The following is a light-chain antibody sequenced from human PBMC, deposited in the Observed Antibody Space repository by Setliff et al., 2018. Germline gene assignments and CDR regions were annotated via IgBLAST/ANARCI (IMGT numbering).Light chain of an antibody. Sequence: DIQLTQSPSFLSASVGDRVIITCRASQDISNFFAWYQQKPGKAPKILIWGASHLQSGVPSRFSGGRSGTEYTLTINILQPEDFATYYCQQLESFPRTFGGGTKVDIK. V-gene: IGKV1-9*01. CDR2: GAS. CDR1: QDISNF. CDR3: QQLESFPRT. J-gene: IGKJ4*01.